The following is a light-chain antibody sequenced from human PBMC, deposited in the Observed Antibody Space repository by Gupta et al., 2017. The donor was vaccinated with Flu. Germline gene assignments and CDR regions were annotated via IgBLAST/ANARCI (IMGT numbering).Light chain of an antibody. V-gene: IGKV4-1*01. J-gene: IGKJ2*03. CDR3: QQYYGTPYS. CDR2: WAS. Sequence: DIVMTQSPDSLPVSLGERATINCKSSQSILYSSNNKNYIAWYQQKPGQPPNLLIYWASTRESGVPDRFSGSGSGTDFTLTISSLQAEDVAIYYCQQYYGTPYSFGQGTKLEIK. CDR1: QSILYSSNNKNY.